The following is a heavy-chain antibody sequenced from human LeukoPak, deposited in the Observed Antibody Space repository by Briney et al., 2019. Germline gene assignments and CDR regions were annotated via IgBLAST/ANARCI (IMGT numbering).Heavy chain of an antibody. CDR1: GFTVSSNY. J-gene: IGHJ6*02. Sequence: GGSLRLSCAASGFTVSSNYMSWVRQAPGKGLEWVSVIYSGGSTYYADSVKGRFTISRDNSKNTLYLQTNSLRAEDTAVYYCARNTNYYDSSGYYGPAYGMDVWGQGTTVTVSS. CDR2: IYSGGST. CDR3: ARNTNYYDSSGYYGPAYGMDV. V-gene: IGHV3-66*01. D-gene: IGHD3-22*01.